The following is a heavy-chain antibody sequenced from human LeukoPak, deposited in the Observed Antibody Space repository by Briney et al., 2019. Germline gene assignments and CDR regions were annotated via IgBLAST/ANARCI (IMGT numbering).Heavy chain of an antibody. CDR1: GGSISSGSYY. CDR3: ARGAGYDFWSGPPGYMDV. J-gene: IGHJ6*04. D-gene: IGHD3-3*01. V-gene: IGHV4-61*02. CDR2: IYTSGST. Sequence: SQTLSLTCTVSGGSISSGSYYWSWIRQPAGKGLEWIGRIYTSGSTNYNPSLKSRVTISVDTSKNQFSLKLSSVTAADTTVYYCARGAGYDFWSGPPGYMDVWGKGTTVTVSS.